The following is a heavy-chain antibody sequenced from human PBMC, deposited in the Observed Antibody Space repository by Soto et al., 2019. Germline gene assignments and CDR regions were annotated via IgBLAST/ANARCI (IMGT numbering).Heavy chain of an antibody. CDR2: INPGSGVT. CDR3: ARVAGHKNARFDT. J-gene: IGHJ4*02. CDR1: GYSFTKYH. V-gene: IGHV1-2*02. D-gene: IGHD1-1*01. Sequence: QVQLVQSGAEVKKPGASVKVSCKASGYSFTKYHMHWVRQAPGQGLEWMGWINPGSGVTNQAQKFQGRVTMTREASITTTYMELNSLTSDDTAVYYCARVAGHKNARFDTWGQGALVTVSS.